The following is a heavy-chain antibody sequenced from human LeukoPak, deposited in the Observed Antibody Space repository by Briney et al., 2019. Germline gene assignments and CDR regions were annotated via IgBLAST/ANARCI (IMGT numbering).Heavy chain of an antibody. D-gene: IGHD6-19*01. V-gene: IGHV4-59*08. Sequence: SETLSLTCTVSCGYLSSYYWSWLRQPPGKGVAGIGYIYYSGSTNYNPSLKSRVTISVDTSKNQFSLKLSSVTAADTAVYYCARLAVAGPYDAFDIWGQGTMVTVSS. CDR3: ARLAVAGPYDAFDI. CDR1: CGYLSSYY. J-gene: IGHJ3*02. CDR2: IYYSGST.